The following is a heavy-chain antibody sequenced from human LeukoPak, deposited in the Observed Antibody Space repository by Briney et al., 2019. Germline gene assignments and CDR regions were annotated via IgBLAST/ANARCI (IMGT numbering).Heavy chain of an antibody. Sequence: GGSLRLSCAASGFTFSSYAMSWVRQAPGQGLEWVSDINGSGGSTHYADSVKGRFTISRDNAKNSLYLQMNSLRAEDTAVYYCARGWADIVADGAFDYWGQGTLVTVSS. V-gene: IGHV3-23*01. J-gene: IGHJ4*02. CDR3: ARGWADIVADGAFDY. CDR2: INGSGGST. D-gene: IGHD5-12*01. CDR1: GFTFSSYA.